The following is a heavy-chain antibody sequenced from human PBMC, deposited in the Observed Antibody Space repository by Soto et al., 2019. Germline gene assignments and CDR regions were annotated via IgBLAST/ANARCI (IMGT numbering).Heavy chain of an antibody. CDR2: ISGSGGST. J-gene: IGHJ6*02. CDR1: GFTFSSYA. CDR3: AKGHTNENGHYSYYGMDV. D-gene: IGHD2-8*01. V-gene: IGHV3-23*01. Sequence: PGGSLRLSCAASGFTFSSYAMSWVRQAPGKGLEWVSAISGSGGSTYYEDSVKGRFTISRDNSKNSVYLQVNSLRADDTAVYYCAKGHTNENGHYSYYGMDVWGQGTTVTVSS.